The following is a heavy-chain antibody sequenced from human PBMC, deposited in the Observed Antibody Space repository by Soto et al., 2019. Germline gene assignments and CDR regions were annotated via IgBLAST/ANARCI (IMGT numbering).Heavy chain of an antibody. V-gene: IGHV1-46*03. CDR2: INPSGGST. D-gene: IGHD3-10*01. CDR3: ARDSVLLWFGEFSPPLGY. CDR1: AYTFTSYY. J-gene: IGHJ4*02. Sequence: ASVKVSCKASAYTFTSYYMHWVRQAPGQGLEWMGIINPSGGSTSYAQKFQGRVTMTRDTSTSTVYMELSSLRSEDTAVYYCARDSVLLWFGEFSPPLGYWRQGTLVTVSS.